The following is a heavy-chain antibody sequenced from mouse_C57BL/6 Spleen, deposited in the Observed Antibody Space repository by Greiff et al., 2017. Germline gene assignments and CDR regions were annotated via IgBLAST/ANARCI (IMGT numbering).Heavy chain of an antibody. D-gene: IGHD2-2*01. J-gene: IGHJ4*01. CDR1: GYTFTSYW. CDR2: INPSNGGT. V-gene: IGHV1-53*01. Sequence: QVQLQQPGTELVKPGASVKLSCKASGYTFTSYWMHWVKQRPGQGLEWIGNINPSNGGTNYNEKFKSKATLTVDKSSSTAYMQLSSLTSEDSAVYYCARGNYGYDEGYYAMDYWGQGTSVTVSS. CDR3: ARGNYGYDEGYYAMDY.